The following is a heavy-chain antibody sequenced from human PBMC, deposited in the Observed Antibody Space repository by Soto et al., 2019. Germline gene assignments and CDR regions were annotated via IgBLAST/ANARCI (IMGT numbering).Heavy chain of an antibody. CDR3: AGGRSYDYFDY. D-gene: IGHD1-26*01. Sequence: EVQLVESGGGVVQPGGSLRLSCAASGFTFSGYYMHWVRQSPGRGLEWVGDIKQDGSEKYYVDSLKGRFTISRDNAKKSLYLQMNSVRVDDTAGDYCAGGRSYDYFDYWGQGTLVTVSS. J-gene: IGHJ4*02. CDR2: IKQDGSEK. CDR1: GFTFSGYY. V-gene: IGHV3-7*01.